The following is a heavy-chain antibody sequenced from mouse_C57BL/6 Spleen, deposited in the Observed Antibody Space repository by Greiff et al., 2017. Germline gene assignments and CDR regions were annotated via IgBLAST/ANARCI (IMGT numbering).Heavy chain of an antibody. CDR2: ISSDSSTN. Sequence: EVQLVESGGGLVKPGGSLTLSCAASGFTFSDYGMHWVRQAPEKGLEWVAYISSDSSTNYYAATVKGRFPIARDNAKNTLFLQMSMQSSDNTSLYYDASFITTAYFDVWGTGTTVTVSS. V-gene: IGHV5-17*01. J-gene: IGHJ1*03. CDR1: GFTFSDYG. CDR3: ASFITTAYFDV. D-gene: IGHD1-1*01.